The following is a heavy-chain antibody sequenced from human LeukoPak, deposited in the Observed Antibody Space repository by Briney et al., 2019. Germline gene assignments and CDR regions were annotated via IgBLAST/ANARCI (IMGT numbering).Heavy chain of an antibody. CDR2: IYYSGST. CDR3: ARVLGLYEQQLVS. V-gene: IGHV4-59*01. J-gene: IGHJ5*02. D-gene: IGHD6-13*01. CDR1: GGSISSYY. Sequence: SETLSLTCTVSGGSISSYYWSWIRQPPGKGLEWIGYIYYSGSTNYNPSLKSRVTISVDTSKNQFSLKLSSVTAADTAVYYCARVLGLYEQQLVSWGQGTLVTVSS.